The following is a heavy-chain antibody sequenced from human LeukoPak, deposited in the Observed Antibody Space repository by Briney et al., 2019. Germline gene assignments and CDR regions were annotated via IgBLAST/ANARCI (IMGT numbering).Heavy chain of an antibody. CDR3: AKDLTAVAGTKYYFDY. D-gene: IGHD6-19*01. CDR2: ISYDGSNK. CDR1: GFTFSDYY. Sequence: AGGSLRLSCAASGFTFSDYYMSWIRQAPGKGLEWVAVISYDGSNKYYADSVKGRFTISRDNSKNTLYLQMNSLRAEDTAVYYCAKDLTAVAGTKYYFDYWGQGTLVTVSS. J-gene: IGHJ4*02. V-gene: IGHV3-30*18.